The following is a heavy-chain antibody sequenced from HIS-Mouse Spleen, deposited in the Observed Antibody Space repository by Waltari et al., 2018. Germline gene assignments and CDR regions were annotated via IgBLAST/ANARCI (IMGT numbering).Heavy chain of an antibody. CDR3: ARMDIVASYFDY. D-gene: IGHD5-12*01. CDR1: GFTFSIHS. Sequence: EVQLVESGGGLVKPGGSLRLSCAASGFTFSIHSMHWVRQAPGKGLEWVSSISSSSSYIYYADSVKGRFTISRDNAKNSLYLQMNSLRAEDTAVYYCARMDIVASYFDYWGQGTLVTVSS. V-gene: IGHV3-21*01. CDR2: ISSSSSYI. J-gene: IGHJ4*02.